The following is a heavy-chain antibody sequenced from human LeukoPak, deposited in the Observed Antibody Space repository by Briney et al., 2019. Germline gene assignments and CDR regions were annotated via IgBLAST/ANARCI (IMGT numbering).Heavy chain of an antibody. J-gene: IGHJ4*02. V-gene: IGHV4-61*02. Sequence: SETLSLTCTVSGGSISSGSYYWSWIRQPAGKGLEWIGRIYTSGSTNYNPSLKSRVTISVDTSKNQFSLKLSSVTAADTAVYYCARGAYYGSGSYFDYWGQGTLVTVSS. CDR1: GGSISSGSYY. CDR3: ARGAYYGSGSYFDY. D-gene: IGHD3-10*01. CDR2: IYTSGST.